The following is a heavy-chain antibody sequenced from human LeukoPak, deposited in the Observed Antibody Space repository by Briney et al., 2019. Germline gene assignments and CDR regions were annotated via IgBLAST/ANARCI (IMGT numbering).Heavy chain of an antibody. D-gene: IGHD3-10*01. CDR3: ARLGFGELLPFDP. CDR1: GYTFTSYD. V-gene: IGHV1-8*01. Sequence: GASVRVSCKASGYTFTSYDINWVRQATGQGLEWMGWMNPNSGNTGYAQKFQGRVTMTRNTSISTAYMGLSSLRSEDTAVYYCARLGFGELLPFDPWGQGTLVTVSS. CDR2: MNPNSGNT. J-gene: IGHJ5*02.